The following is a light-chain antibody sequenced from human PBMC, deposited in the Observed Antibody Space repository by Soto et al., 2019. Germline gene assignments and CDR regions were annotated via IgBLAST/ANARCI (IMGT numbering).Light chain of an antibody. CDR3: QHYNYSPYT. CDR1: QSVSSSY. CDR2: DAS. V-gene: IGKV3-15*01. Sequence: EIVLTQSPGTLWLSPGERATLSCRASQSVSSSYLAWYQRKPGQAPRLLIYDASTRATVVPARFSGSGSGTAFTLTISSLQSEDFAVYYCQHYNYSPYTFGQGTKVDIK. J-gene: IGKJ2*01.